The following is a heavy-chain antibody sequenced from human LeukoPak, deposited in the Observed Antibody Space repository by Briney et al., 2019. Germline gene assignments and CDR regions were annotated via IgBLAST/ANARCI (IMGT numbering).Heavy chain of an antibody. V-gene: IGHV3-23*01. CDR2: ISGSGGST. CDR3: AKVAEYYYDSSGYYYH. D-gene: IGHD3-22*01. CDR1: GFTFSSYA. J-gene: IGHJ5*02. Sequence: GGSLRLSCAASGFTFSSYAMSWVRQAPGKGLEWVSAISGSGGSTYYADSVKGRFTISRDNSKNTLYLQMNSLRAEDTAVYYCAKVAEYYYDSSGYYYHWGQGTLVTVFS.